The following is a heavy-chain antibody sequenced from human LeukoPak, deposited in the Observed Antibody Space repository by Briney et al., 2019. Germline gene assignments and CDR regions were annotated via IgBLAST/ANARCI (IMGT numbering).Heavy chain of an antibody. CDR3: AKDFRIGYSAHFDY. Sequence: GGSLRLSCVGYGFTFRSHAMSWVRQAPEKGLEFVSGIYENGGTTYYADSVKGRFSISRDNSKNTLYLQMDSLRGEDTAVYYCAKDFRIGYSAHFDYWGQGALVAVSS. CDR2: IYENGGTT. D-gene: IGHD2-21*01. CDR1: GFTFRSHA. V-gene: IGHV3-23*01. J-gene: IGHJ4*02.